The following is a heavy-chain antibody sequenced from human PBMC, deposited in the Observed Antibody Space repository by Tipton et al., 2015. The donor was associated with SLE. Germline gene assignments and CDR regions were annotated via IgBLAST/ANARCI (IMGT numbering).Heavy chain of an antibody. CDR1: GYTFSSHG. J-gene: IGHJ4*02. D-gene: IGHD3-10*02. CDR3: ARECSGTGCLDY. Sequence: QVQLVQSGAEVKKPGASVKVSCKASGYTFSSHGISWVRQAPGQGLEWMGWISTNNGDTKYAQRFQGRVTMTTDTSTSTTYMTLKSPRSDDTAIYYCARECSGTGCLDYWGQGTLVIVSS. V-gene: IGHV1-18*01. CDR2: ISTNNGDT.